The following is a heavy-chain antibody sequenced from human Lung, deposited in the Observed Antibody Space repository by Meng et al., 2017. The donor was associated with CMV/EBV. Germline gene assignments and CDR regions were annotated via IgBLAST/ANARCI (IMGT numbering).Heavy chain of an antibody. CDR3: VRGLYYLAGDGYYHDF. Sequence: SISSSYCFCASLRRPPGNGREWVAYFRYSRDAYSVPSIQRLLTVTFDTSKNQFSLRLTSVTAAHTAVYYCVRGLYYLAGDGYYHDFWGPGTLVTVSS. J-gene: IGHJ4*02. V-gene: IGHV4-30-4*01. D-gene: IGHD2-21*01. CDR2: FRYSRDA. CDR1: SISSSYCF.